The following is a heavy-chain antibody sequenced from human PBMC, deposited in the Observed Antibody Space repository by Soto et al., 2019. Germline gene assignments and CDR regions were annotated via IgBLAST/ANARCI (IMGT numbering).Heavy chain of an antibody. CDR2: IYYSGST. Sequence: SETLSLTCAVSGGSISSGGYYWSWIRQHPGKGLEWIGYIYYSGSTYYNPSLKSRVTISVDTSKNQFSLKLSSVTAADTAVYYCARGSRXYSVVGSTRSGSPRFDPWGQGTLVTVSS. J-gene: IGHJ5*02. CDR1: GGSISSGGYY. D-gene: IGHD2-15*01. V-gene: IGHV4-31*11. CDR3: ARGSRXYSVVGSTRSGSPRFDP.